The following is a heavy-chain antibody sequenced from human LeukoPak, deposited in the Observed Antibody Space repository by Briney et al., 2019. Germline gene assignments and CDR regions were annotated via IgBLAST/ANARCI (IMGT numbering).Heavy chain of an antibody. V-gene: IGHV4-34*01. CDR3: ARRGYYTPAGDY. CDR2: INHSGST. Sequence: SETLSLTCAVYGGSFSGYYWSWIRQPPGKGLEWIGEINHSGSTNYNPSLKSRVTISVDTSKDQFSLKLSSVTAADTAVYYCARRGYYTPAGDYWGQGTLVTVSS. CDR1: GGSFSGYY. J-gene: IGHJ4*02. D-gene: IGHD3-3*01.